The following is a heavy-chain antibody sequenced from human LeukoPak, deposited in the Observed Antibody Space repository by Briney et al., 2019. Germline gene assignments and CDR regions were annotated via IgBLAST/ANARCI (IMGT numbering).Heavy chain of an antibody. V-gene: IGHV3-20*04. CDR1: GFTFDDYG. J-gene: IGHJ6*02. CDR3: ARDLGKRYFDWLPPYYYYGMDV. Sequence: PGGSLRLSCAASGFTFDDYGMSWVRQAPGKGLEWVSGINWNGGSTGYADSVKGRFTISGDNAKNSLYLQMNSLRAEDTALYYCARDLGKRYFDWLPPYYYYGMDVWGQGTTVTVSS. D-gene: IGHD3-9*01. CDR2: INWNGGST.